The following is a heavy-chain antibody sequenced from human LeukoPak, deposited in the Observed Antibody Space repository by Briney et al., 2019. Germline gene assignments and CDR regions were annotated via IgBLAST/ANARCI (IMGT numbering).Heavy chain of an antibody. J-gene: IGHJ6*03. CDR1: GYSISSGYY. V-gene: IGHV4-38-2*02. CDR2: IYHSGST. CDR3: ARDVRTRGYYYYYYMDV. D-gene: IGHD3-10*01. Sequence: SETLSLTCTVSGYSISSGYYWGWIRQPPGKGLEWIGSIYHSGSTYYNPSLKSRVTISVDTSKNQFSLKLSSVTAADTAVYYCARDVRTRGYYYYYYMDVWGKGTTVTVSS.